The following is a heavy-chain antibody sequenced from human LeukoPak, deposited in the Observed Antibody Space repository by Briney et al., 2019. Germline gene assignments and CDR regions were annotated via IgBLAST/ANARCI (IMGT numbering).Heavy chain of an antibody. D-gene: IGHD6-13*01. Sequence: SETLSLTCTVSGGSIGSYYWSWIRQPPGKGLEWIGYIYYSGSTNYNPSLKSRVTISVDTSKNQFSLKLSSVTAADTAVYYCARRMAAAGSYWFDPWGQGTLVTVSS. V-gene: IGHV4-59*08. CDR3: ARRMAAAGSYWFDP. CDR1: GGSIGSYY. J-gene: IGHJ5*02. CDR2: IYYSGST.